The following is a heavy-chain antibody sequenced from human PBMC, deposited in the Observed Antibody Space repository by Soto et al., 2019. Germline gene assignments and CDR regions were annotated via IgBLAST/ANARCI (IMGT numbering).Heavy chain of an antibody. CDR3: ANRLGSF. V-gene: IGHV4-34*01. CDR1: GGSFSAYY. Sequence: SETLPVTCAVSGGSFSAYYWAWIRQPPGKGLEWIGETHHSGSTTYSPSLMSRVSISIDTSRNQFSLKLRAVTAADTGVYYCANRLGSFWGQGTLVTVSS. CDR2: THHSGST. J-gene: IGHJ4*02. D-gene: IGHD3-16*01.